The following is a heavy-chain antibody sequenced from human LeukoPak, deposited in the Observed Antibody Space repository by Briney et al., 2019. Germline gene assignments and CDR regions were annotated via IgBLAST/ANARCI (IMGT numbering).Heavy chain of an antibody. D-gene: IGHD4-17*01. V-gene: IGHV1-2*02. Sequence: ASVKVSCKASGYTFTGYYMHWVRQAPGQGLEWMGWINPNSGGTNYAQKFQGRVTMTRDTSISTAYMELSRLRSDDTAVYYCARDLYGDYRGNWFDPWGQGTLVTVSS. CDR1: GYTFTGYY. J-gene: IGHJ5*02. CDR3: ARDLYGDYRGNWFDP. CDR2: INPNSGGT.